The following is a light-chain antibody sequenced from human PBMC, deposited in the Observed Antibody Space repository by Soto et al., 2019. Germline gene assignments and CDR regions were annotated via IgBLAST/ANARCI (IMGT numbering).Light chain of an antibody. J-gene: IGLJ2*01. CDR2: EVS. CDR1: SSDVGGYNY. Sequence: QSALTQPPSASGSPGQSVTISCTGTSSDVGGYNYVSWYQQHPGKAPKLMIYEVSKRPSGVPDRFSGSKSGNTASLTVSGLQAEDEADYYCSSYTSTTYVVFGGGTQLTVL. CDR3: SSYTSTTYVV. V-gene: IGLV2-8*01.